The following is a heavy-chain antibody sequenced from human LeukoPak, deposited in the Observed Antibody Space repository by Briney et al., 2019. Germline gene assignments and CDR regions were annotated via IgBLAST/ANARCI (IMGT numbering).Heavy chain of an antibody. Sequence: GGSLRLSCAASGFTVSHFWMSWVRQPPGKGLEWLANTKQDGSEKYYVDSVKGRFTISRDNAKNSLYLQMNSQRAEDTAIYYCARDQGALDIWGQGTMVTVSS. CDR1: GFTVSHFW. CDR3: ARDQGALDI. CDR2: TKQDGSEK. J-gene: IGHJ3*02. V-gene: IGHV3-7*01.